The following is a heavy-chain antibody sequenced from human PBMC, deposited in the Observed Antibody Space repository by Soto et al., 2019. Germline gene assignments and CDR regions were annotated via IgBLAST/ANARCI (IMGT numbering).Heavy chain of an antibody. CDR3: VRAGGHRVRGGATIDY. Sequence: QVQLQQWGAGLLKPSETLSLTCAVYGGSFSGYYWSWIRQPPGKGLEWIAEINHSGSTNYNPSLKSGVTISVDTSKNQFSLKLSSVTAAHTAVYYCVRAGGHRVRGGATIDYWGQGSLVTVSS. V-gene: IGHV4-34*01. D-gene: IGHD3-10*01. CDR2: INHSGST. CDR1: GGSFSGYY. J-gene: IGHJ4*02.